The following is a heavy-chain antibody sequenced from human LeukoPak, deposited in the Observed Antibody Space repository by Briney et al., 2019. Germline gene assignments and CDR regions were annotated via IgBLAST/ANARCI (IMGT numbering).Heavy chain of an antibody. D-gene: IGHD4-17*01. V-gene: IGHV3-33*01. CDR2: IWYDGSDK. Sequence: PGGSLRLSCAASGFTFSSYGMHWVRQAPGKGLEWVVVIWYDGSDKYYADSVKGRFTISRDNSKNTLYMEMNSLRAEDTAVCYCARRATTMTTLDYWGQGTLVTVSS. CDR3: ARRATTMTTLDY. J-gene: IGHJ4*02. CDR1: GFTFSSYG.